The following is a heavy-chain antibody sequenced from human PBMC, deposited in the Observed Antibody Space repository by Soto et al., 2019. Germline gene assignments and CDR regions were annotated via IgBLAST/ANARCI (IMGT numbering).Heavy chain of an antibody. CDR2: INPNSGGT. J-gene: IGHJ4*02. Sequence: GASVKVSCKASGYTFTGYYMHWVRQAPGQGLEWMGWINPNSGGTNYAQKFQGWVTMTRDTSISTAYMELSRLRSDDTAVYYCARALGGIVEKGLPGDWGQGTLVTVSS. CDR3: ARALGGIVEKGLPGD. CDR1: GYTFTGYY. D-gene: IGHD3-22*01. V-gene: IGHV1-2*04.